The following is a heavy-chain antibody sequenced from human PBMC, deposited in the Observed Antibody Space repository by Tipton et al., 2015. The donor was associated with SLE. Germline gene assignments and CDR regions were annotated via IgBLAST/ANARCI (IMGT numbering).Heavy chain of an antibody. CDR2: IYYSGST. Sequence: LRLSCTVSGGSISSSSYYWGWIRQPPGKGLEWIGSIYYSGSTYYNPSLKSRVTISVDTSKNQFSLKLSSVTAADTAVYYCARGGEAVAGTSYFQHWGRGTLVTVSS. J-gene: IGHJ1*01. CDR3: ARGGEAVAGTSYFQH. CDR1: GGSISSSSYY. D-gene: IGHD6-19*01. V-gene: IGHV4-39*07.